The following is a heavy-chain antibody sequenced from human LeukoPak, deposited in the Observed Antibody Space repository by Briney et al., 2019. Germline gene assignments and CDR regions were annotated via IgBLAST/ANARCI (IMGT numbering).Heavy chain of an antibody. J-gene: IGHJ5*02. V-gene: IGHV1-69*01. Sequence: SVKVSCKASGGTFRSYAISWVRQAPGQGLEWMGGIIPIFGTANYAQKFQGRVTITAHESTRTAYMELSSLRSEDTAVYYCAHLTYDFWSGAYLNWFDPWGQGTLVTVSS. CDR2: IIPIFGTA. CDR1: GGTFRSYA. CDR3: AHLTYDFWSGAYLNWFDP. D-gene: IGHD3-3*01.